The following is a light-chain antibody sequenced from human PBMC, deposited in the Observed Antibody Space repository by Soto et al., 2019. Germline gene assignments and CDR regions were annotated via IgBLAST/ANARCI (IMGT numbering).Light chain of an antibody. V-gene: IGLV2-8*01. Sequence: QSALTQPPSASGYPGQSVTISCTGSKSDIGIYDFVSWYQHHPGKAPRLIIYEVVQRPSGVPDRFSGSKSGNTASLTVSGLQAADEADYFCKSYAGSNTYVFGNGTKLTVL. CDR3: KSYAGSNTYV. CDR1: KSDIGIYDF. CDR2: EVV. J-gene: IGLJ1*01.